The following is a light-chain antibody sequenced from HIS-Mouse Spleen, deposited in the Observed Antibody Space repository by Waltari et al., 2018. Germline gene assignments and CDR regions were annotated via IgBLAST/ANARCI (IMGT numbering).Light chain of an antibody. J-gene: IGLJ3*02. Sequence: QSALTQPASVSGSPGQSITISCTGTSSDVGSYNLVSWYQQPPGKAPKLMIYDGSKRPSGVSNRFAGSKSGNTASLTISGLQAEDEADYYCCSYAGSSTWVFGGGTKLTVL. CDR3: CSYAGSSTWV. V-gene: IGLV2-23*01. CDR2: DGS. CDR1: SSDVGSYNL.